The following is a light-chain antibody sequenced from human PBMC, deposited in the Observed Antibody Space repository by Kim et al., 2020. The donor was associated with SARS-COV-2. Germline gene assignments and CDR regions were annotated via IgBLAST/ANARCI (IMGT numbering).Light chain of an antibody. CDR2: GKD. CDR3: NSRDSNDYVV. J-gene: IGLJ2*01. V-gene: IGLV3-19*01. Sequence: SSELTQDPAVSVALGQTVRLTCQGDSLRSYYATWYQQKPGQAPKVVIYGKDNRPSGVPDRFSGSSSGNTAYLTITGTQAGDEADYYCNSRDSNDYVVFGG. CDR1: SLRSYY.